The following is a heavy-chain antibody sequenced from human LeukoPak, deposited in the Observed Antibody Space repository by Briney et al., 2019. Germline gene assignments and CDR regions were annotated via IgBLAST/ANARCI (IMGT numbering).Heavy chain of an antibody. J-gene: IGHJ4*02. V-gene: IGHV3-33*01. CDR1: GFTFSRFG. D-gene: IGHD2-15*01. CDR3: AREEEFELPASLDY. CDR2: IWKDGSDE. Sequence: GGSLRLSCAATGFTFSRFGMHWVRQAPGKGLEWLALIWKDGSDEYCADSVKGRFTISRDNSKNTLYLQMNSLRAEDTAVYYCAREEEFELPASLDYWGQGTVVTVSS.